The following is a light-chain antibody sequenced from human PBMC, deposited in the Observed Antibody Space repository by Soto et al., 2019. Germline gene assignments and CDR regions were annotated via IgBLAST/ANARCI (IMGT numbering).Light chain of an antibody. CDR2: DAS. J-gene: IGKJ2*01. CDR3: LQDYNYPYT. Sequence: AIQMTQSPSSLSAFVGDRVTITCRASQGIRNDLGWYQQKAGKAPKLLIYDASSLQSGVPSRFSGSGSGTDFTLTISSLQPEDFATYFCLQDYNYPYTFGQGTKLEIK. CDR1: QGIRND. V-gene: IGKV1-6*01.